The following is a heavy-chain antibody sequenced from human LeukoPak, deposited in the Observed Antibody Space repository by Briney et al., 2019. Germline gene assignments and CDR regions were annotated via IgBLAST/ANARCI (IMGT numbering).Heavy chain of an antibody. CDR3: ARSRRFLEWLRSYDAFDI. CDR2: LYYSGST. Sequence: LETLSLTCTVSGGSISSYYWSWIRQPPGKGLEWIGSLYYSGSTYYNPSLKSRVTIAADTSKNQFSLKLSSVTAADTAVYYCARSRRFLEWLRSYDAFDIWGQGTMVTVSS. D-gene: IGHD3-3*01. CDR1: GGSISSYY. J-gene: IGHJ3*02. V-gene: IGHV4-59*05.